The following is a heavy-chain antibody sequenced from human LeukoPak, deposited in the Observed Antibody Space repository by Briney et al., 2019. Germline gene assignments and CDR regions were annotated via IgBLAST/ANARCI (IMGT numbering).Heavy chain of an antibody. J-gene: IGHJ4*02. CDR3: AKDLRSSSWYAAY. CDR1: GFTFSSYA. CDR2: ISASGGGT. Sequence: GGSLRLSCAVSGFTFSSYAMNWVRQAPGKGLEWVSSISASGGGTYYADSVKGRFTISRDNSKNTLYLEMNSLRAEDTAVYYCAKDLRSSSWYAAYWGQGTLLTVSS. D-gene: IGHD6-13*01. V-gene: IGHV3-23*01.